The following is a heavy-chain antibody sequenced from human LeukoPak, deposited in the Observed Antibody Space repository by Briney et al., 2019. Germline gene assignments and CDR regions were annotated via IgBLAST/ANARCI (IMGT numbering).Heavy chain of an antibody. V-gene: IGHV4-34*01. D-gene: IGHD3-22*01. CDR1: GGSFSGYY. J-gene: IGHJ4*02. CDR2: INHSGST. CDR3: ARVGYYDSSGFIDY. Sequence: SETLSLTCAVYGGSFSGYYWGWIRQPPGKGLEWVGEINHSGSTNYNPSLKSRVTISVDTSKNQFSLKLSSVTAADTAVYYCARVGYYDSSGFIDYWGQGTLVTVSS.